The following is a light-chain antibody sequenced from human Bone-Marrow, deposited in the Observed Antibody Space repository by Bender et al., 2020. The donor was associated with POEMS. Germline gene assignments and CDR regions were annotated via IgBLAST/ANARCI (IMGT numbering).Light chain of an antibody. CDR3: QSADTSGIYWV. J-gene: IGLJ3*02. Sequence: SYELTQPPSVSVSPGQTARITCSGDALPNQYVYWYQQKAGQAPVLVIYKDIERASGIPERFSGSSSGTTVTLTISGVQAEDEADFYCQSADTSGIYWVFGGGTKLTV. V-gene: IGLV3-25*03. CDR2: KDI. CDR1: ALPNQY.